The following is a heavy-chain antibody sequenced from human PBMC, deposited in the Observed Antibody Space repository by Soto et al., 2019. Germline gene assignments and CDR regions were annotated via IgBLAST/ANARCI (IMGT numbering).Heavy chain of an antibody. CDR2: ISAYNGNT. CDR3: ARSLSTIGARPDY. Sequence: GASVKVSCKASGYTFTSYGISWVRQAPGQGLEWMGWISAYNGNTNYAQKLQGRVTMTRDTSINTAYMDLSRLRSDDTAVYYCARSLSTIGARPDYWGQGTLVTVSS. V-gene: IGHV1-18*01. D-gene: IGHD6-6*01. CDR1: GYTFTSYG. J-gene: IGHJ4*02.